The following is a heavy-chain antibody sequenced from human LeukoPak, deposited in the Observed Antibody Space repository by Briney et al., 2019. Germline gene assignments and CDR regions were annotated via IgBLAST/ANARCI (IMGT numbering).Heavy chain of an antibody. J-gene: IGHJ4*02. D-gene: IGHD2-2*01. CDR3: STASHQYRSSTTC. Sequence: GGSLRLSCAASGFTFSNAYMNWVRQAPGKGLEWVGRIKSKTDAGTTDYAAPVKGRFTISRDDSKDTLYLQMNSLKTEDTAVYYCSTASHQYRSSTTCWGQGTLVTVSS. V-gene: IGHV3-15*01. CDR2: IKSKTDAGTT. CDR1: GFTFSNAY.